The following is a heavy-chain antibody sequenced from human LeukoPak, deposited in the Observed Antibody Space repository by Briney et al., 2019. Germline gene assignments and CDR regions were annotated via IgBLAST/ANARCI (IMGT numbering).Heavy chain of an antibody. CDR2: IYVNDNT. CDR1: GFTVSSNY. Sequence: PGGSLRLSCAASGFTVSSNYMSWVRQAPGKGLEWVSIIYVNDNTYYTDSVTGRFTISRDNAKNTLYLLMNSQRAEDTAVYYCARWYCTNPNCYYDYWGQGTLVTVSS. D-gene: IGHD2-2*01. CDR3: ARWYCTNPNCYYDY. V-gene: IGHV3-53*01. J-gene: IGHJ4*02.